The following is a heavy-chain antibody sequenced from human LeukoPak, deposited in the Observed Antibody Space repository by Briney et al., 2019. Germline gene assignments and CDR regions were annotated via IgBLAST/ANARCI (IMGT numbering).Heavy chain of an antibody. J-gene: IGHJ4*02. D-gene: IGHD5/OR15-5a*01. Sequence: PGGSLRLSCAASGFTFSSYAMSWVRQAPGKGLEWVSAISGSGGSTYYADSVKGRFTISRDNSKNTLYLQMNTLRAEDTAVYYCAKRDHQSKYFDYWGQGTLVTVSS. CDR3: AKRDHQSKYFDY. CDR1: GFTFSSYA. V-gene: IGHV3-23*01. CDR2: ISGSGGST.